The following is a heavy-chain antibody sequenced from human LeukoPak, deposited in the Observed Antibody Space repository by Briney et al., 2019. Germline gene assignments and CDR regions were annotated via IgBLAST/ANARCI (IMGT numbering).Heavy chain of an antibody. V-gene: IGHV1-46*01. CDR1: GYTFTSYY. CDR3: VRVVTPSAYDI. CDR2: INPSGGST. J-gene: IGHJ3*02. Sequence: GASVKVSCKASGYTFTSYYIHWVRQAPGQGLEWMGIINPSGGSTTYAQILQGRVTMTRDTSTSTVYMELSSLRSEDTAVYYCVRVVTPSAYDIWGQGTIVTVSS. D-gene: IGHD2-21*02.